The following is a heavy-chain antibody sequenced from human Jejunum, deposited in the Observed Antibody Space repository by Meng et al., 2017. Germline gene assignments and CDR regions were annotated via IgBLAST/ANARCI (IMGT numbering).Heavy chain of an antibody. V-gene: IGHV4-39*07. D-gene: IGHD3-10*01. J-gene: IGHJ4*02. CDR2: IYYSGST. CDR1: VGSISSSSYY. CDR3: ARTFVRGVNDY. Sequence: SETLSLTCTVSVGSISSSSYYWGWIRQPPGKGLEWIGSIYYSGSTYYNPSLKSRVTILVDTSKNQFSLKLSSVTAADKAVYYCARTFVRGVNDYWGQGTLVTVSS.